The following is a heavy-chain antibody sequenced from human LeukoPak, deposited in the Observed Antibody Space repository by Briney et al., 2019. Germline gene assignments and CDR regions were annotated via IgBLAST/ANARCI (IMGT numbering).Heavy chain of an antibody. CDR3: ANLQYYYDSSGYPDY. J-gene: IGHJ4*02. Sequence: PGGSLRLSCAASGFTFSSYAMSWVRQAPGKGLEWVSAISGSGGSTYYADSVKGRFTISGDNSKNTLYLQMNSLRAEDTAVYYCANLQYYYDSSGYPDYWGQGTLVTVSS. V-gene: IGHV3-23*01. CDR1: GFTFSSYA. D-gene: IGHD3-22*01. CDR2: ISGSGGST.